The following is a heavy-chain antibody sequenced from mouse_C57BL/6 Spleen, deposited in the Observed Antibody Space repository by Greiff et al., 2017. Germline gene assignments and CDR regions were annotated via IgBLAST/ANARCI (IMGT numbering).Heavy chain of an antibody. CDR2: IDPSDSET. J-gene: IGHJ3*01. CDR3: AGSYDGYSWFAY. Sequence: VQLKQPGAELVRPGSSVKLSCKASGYTFTSYWMHWVKQRPIQGLEWIGNIDPSDSETHYNQKFKDKATLTVDKSSSTAYMQLSSLTSEDSAVYYGAGSYDGYSWFAYWGQGTLVTVSA. CDR1: GYTFTSYW. D-gene: IGHD2-3*01. V-gene: IGHV1-52*01.